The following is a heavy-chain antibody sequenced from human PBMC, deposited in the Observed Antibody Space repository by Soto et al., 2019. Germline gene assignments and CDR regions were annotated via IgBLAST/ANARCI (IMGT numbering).Heavy chain of an antibody. J-gene: IGHJ6*03. Sequence: SETLSLTCTVSGGSISSSSYYWGWIRQPPGKGLEWIGSIYYSGSTYYNPSLKSRVTISVDTSKNQFSLKLGSVTAADTAVYYCARHGGHFDYYMDVWGKGTTVTVSS. CDR3: ARHGGHFDYYMDV. CDR2: IYYSGST. V-gene: IGHV4-39*01. CDR1: GGSISSSSYY. D-gene: IGHD3-16*01.